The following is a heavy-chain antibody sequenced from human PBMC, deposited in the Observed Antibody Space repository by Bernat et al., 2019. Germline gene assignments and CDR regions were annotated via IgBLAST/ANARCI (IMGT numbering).Heavy chain of an antibody. J-gene: IGHJ3*02. V-gene: IGHV3-30-3*01. Sequence: QVQLVESGGGVVQPGRSLRLSCAASGFTFSSYAMHWVRQAPGKGLEWVAVISYDGSNKYYAASVKGRFTISRDNSKNTLYLQMNSLRAEDTAVYYCARALYYYYSSGAGAFDIWGQGTMVTVSS. CDR1: GFTFSSYA. CDR2: ISYDGSNK. CDR3: ARALYYYYSSGAGAFDI. D-gene: IGHD3-22*01.